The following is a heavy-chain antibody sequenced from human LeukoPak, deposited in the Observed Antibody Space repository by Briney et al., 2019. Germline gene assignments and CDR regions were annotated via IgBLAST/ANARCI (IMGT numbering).Heavy chain of an antibody. D-gene: IGHD3-10*01. V-gene: IGHV1-24*01. CDR2: FDPEDGET. CDR3: ATSDLRITMVRGVPTPKKSGFDY. Sequence: ASVKVSCKVSGYTLTELSMHWVRQAPGKGLEWMGGFDPEDGETIYAQKFQGRVTMTEDTSTDTAYMELSSLRSEDTAVYYCATSDLRITMVRGVPTPKKSGFDYWGQGTRVTVSS. J-gene: IGHJ4*02. CDR1: GYTLTELS.